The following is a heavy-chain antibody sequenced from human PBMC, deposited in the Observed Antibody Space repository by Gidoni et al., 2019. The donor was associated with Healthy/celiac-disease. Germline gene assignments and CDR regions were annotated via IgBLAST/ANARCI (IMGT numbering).Heavy chain of an antibody. CDR1: GFTFSNAW. CDR3: TTDPPVPHRIAAAGTGGLVYYYYMDV. CDR2: IKSKTDGGTT. V-gene: IGHV3-15*07. D-gene: IGHD6-13*01. J-gene: IGHJ6*03. Sequence: EVQLVESGGGLVKPGGSLRLSCAASGFTFSNAWMNWVRQAPGKGLEWVGRIKSKTDGGTTDYAAPVKGRFTISRDDSKNTLYLQMNSLKTEDTAVYYCTTDPPVPHRIAAAGTGGLVYYYYMDVWGKGTTVTVSS.